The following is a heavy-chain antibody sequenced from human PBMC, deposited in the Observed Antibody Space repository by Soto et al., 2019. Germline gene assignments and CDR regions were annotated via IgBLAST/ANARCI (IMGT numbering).Heavy chain of an antibody. Sequence: GESLKISCKGSGYSFTSYWIGWVRQMPGKGLECMGIIYPGDSDTRYSPSFQGQVTISADKSISTAYLQWSSLKASDTAMYYCARTAAAGKYYYGMDVWGQGTKVTVSS. J-gene: IGHJ6*02. D-gene: IGHD6-13*01. CDR3: ARTAAAGKYYYGMDV. CDR2: IYPGDSDT. CDR1: GYSFTSYW. V-gene: IGHV5-51*01.